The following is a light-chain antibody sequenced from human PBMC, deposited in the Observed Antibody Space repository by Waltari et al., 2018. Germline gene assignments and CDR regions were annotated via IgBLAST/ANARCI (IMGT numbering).Light chain of an antibody. CDR2: EGS. V-gene: IGLV2-23*03. Sequence: QSALTQPASVSGSPGQSITISCTGTSSDVGSHNLVSWYQHHPGKAPKFVIYEGSKRPSEVSNGFSGSKSGNTASLTISGLQAEDEGDYYCCSYAGSNTFNVVFGGGTKLTVL. J-gene: IGLJ2*01. CDR3: CSYAGSNTFNVV. CDR1: SSDVGSHNL.